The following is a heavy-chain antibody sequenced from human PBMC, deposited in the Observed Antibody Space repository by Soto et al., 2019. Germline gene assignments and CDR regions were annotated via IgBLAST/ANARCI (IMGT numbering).Heavy chain of an antibody. CDR2: ISAVNGNT. D-gene: IGHD3-16*01. CDR1: GYTFTSYG. CDR3: ARSRNNYIWGSYTDDD. V-gene: IGHV1-18*01. Sequence: QVQLVQSGAEVKKPGASVKVSCKASGYTFTSYGISWVRQAPGHGLEWMGWISAVNGNTNYAQKLPGRVTMTTDTSKSTAYMERRIRRSDDTAVYYCARSRNNYIWGSYTDDDWGQGTLVTVSS. J-gene: IGHJ4*02.